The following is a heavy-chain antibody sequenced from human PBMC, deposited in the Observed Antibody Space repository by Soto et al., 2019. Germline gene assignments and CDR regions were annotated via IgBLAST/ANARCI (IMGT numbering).Heavy chain of an antibody. V-gene: IGHV6-1*01. J-gene: IGHJ5*01. Sequence: SQTLSLTCAISGDSVSSNSAAWNWIRQSPSRGLEWLGRTYYRSKWYNDYAVSVKSRITINPDTSKNQFSLQLNSVTPEDTAVYYWAILALLGLGESHSGGQGTLVTVSS. CDR1: GDSVSSNSAA. D-gene: IGHD3-16*01. CDR3: AILALLGLGESHS. CDR2: TYYRSKWYN.